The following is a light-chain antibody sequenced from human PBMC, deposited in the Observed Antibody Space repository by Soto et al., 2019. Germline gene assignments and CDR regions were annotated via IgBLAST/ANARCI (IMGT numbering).Light chain of an antibody. V-gene: IGKV1-5*03. Sequence: DIQMTQSPSTLSASVGDRVTITCRASQSISTWLAWYQQKPGKAPKLLIYKASSLESGVPSRFSGSGSGTEFTFTISSLQPDDFASYYCQQYYSYPLTFGGGTKLDIK. CDR2: KAS. CDR3: QQYYSYPLT. J-gene: IGKJ4*01. CDR1: QSISTW.